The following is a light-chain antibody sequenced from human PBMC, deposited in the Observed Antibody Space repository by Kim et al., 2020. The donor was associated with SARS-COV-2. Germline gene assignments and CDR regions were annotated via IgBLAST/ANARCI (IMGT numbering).Light chain of an antibody. Sequence: DIQMTQSPSSLSASVGDRVTITCQASQDISNYLNWYQQKPGKAPKLLIYDASNLETGVPSRFGGSGSGTDFTFSISSLQPEDIAAYYCQQFGNLPQTFGQGTKVDIK. CDR3: QQFGNLPQT. CDR1: QDISNY. CDR2: DAS. V-gene: IGKV1-33*01. J-gene: IGKJ1*01.